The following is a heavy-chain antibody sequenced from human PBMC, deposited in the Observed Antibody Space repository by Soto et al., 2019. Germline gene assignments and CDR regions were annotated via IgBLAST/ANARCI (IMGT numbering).Heavy chain of an antibody. CDR2: IIPIFGTA. J-gene: IGHJ6*02. D-gene: IGHD2-2*01. V-gene: IGHV1-69*13. CDR3: ARAGSTREPDHYYYGMDV. Sequence: ASVKVSCKASGGTFSSYAISWVRQAPGQGLEWMGGIIPIFGTANYAQKFQGRVTITADESTSTAYMELSSLRSEDTAVYYCARAGSTREPDHYYYGMDVWGQGTTVTVSS. CDR1: GGTFSSYA.